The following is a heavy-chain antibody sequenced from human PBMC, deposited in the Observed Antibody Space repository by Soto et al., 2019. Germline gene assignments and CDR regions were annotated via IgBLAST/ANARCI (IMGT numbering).Heavy chain of an antibody. J-gene: IGHJ4*02. V-gene: IGHV3-7*03. Sequence: PGGSLRLSCAASGFTFSSYWMSWVRQAPGKGLEWVANIKQDGSEKYYVDSVKGRFTISRDNAKNSLYLQMNSLRAEDTAVYYCARAPLVGATQFDYWGQGTLVTVSS. CDR3: ARAPLVGATQFDY. D-gene: IGHD1-26*01. CDR2: IKQDGSEK. CDR1: GFTFSSYW.